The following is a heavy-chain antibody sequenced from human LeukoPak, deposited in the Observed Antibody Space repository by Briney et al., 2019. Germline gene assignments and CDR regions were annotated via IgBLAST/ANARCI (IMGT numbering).Heavy chain of an antibody. V-gene: IGHV1-2*02. CDR1: GYTFTHYF. D-gene: IGHD3-10*01. Sequence: ASVKVSCKASGYTFTHYFAHWVRQAPGQGLQWMGWINPNTGATSYPQKFQGRATITRDTSISTAYMELRSLRSDDTAIYYCVRDGGSGSPYDFWGQGTLVTVSS. CDR2: INPNTGAT. CDR3: VRDGGSGSPYDF. J-gene: IGHJ4*02.